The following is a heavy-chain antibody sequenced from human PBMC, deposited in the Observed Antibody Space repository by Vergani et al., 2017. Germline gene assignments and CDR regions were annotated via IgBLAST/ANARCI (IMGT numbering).Heavy chain of an antibody. D-gene: IGHD1-14*01. Sequence: QLLESGGGLIQPGGSLRLSCAASGFTFNSYAMTWVRQAPGKGLEWVEVTWYDGNNKQYADSVKSRFTISRDNSKSTMYLQMNSLRDEDTGVYYSARDLRLLYNRFDPWGQGTLVTVSS. V-gene: IGHV3-33*08. CDR3: ARDLRLLYNRFDP. CDR2: TWYDGNNK. CDR1: GFTFNSYA. J-gene: IGHJ5*02.